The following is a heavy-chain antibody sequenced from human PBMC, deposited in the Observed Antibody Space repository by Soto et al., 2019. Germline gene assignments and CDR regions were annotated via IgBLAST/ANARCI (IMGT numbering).Heavy chain of an antibody. CDR3: ARVLRDSHQVYDSSGYYYGYYYYYYGMDV. CDR2: ISYDGSNK. CDR1: GFTFSSYA. V-gene: IGHV3-30-3*01. Sequence: QVQLVESGGGVVQPGRSLRLSCAASGFTFSSYAMHWVRQAPGKGLEWVAVISYDGSNKYYADSVKARFTISRDNSKNTLYLQMSSLRAEDTAVYYCARVLRDSHQVYDSSGYYYGYYYYYYGMDVWGQGTTVTVSS. J-gene: IGHJ6*02. D-gene: IGHD3-22*01.